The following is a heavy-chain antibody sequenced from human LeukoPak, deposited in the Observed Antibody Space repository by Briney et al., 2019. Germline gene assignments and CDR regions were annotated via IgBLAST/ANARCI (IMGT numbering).Heavy chain of an antibody. CDR2: ISGSGGST. CDR1: GFTFDDYA. D-gene: IGHD3-3*01. CDR3: AKDRLLRFLEWLSTSNYFDY. J-gene: IGHJ4*02. V-gene: IGHV3-23*01. Sequence: GGSLRLSCAASGFTFDDYAMSWVRQAPGKGLEWVSAISGSGGSTYYADSVKGRFTISRDNSKNTLYLQMNSLRAEDTAVYYCAKDRLLRFLEWLSTSNYFDYWGQGTLVTVSS.